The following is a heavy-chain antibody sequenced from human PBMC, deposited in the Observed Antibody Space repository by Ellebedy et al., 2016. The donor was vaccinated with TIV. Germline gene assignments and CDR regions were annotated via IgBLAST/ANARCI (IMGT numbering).Heavy chain of an antibody. J-gene: IGHJ4*02. CDR2: VIPIVGKV. D-gene: IGHD5-24*01. CDR1: GYTLTEVS. V-gene: IGHV1-69*04. CDR3: ATGPDMATTYFDS. Sequence: AASVKVSCKVSGYTLTEVSMHWVRQAPGQGLEWMGRVIPIVGKVNYEEKFQGRVTISADKSASTVSMELSSLTSEDTAVYHCATGPDMATTYFDSWGQGTLVTVSS.